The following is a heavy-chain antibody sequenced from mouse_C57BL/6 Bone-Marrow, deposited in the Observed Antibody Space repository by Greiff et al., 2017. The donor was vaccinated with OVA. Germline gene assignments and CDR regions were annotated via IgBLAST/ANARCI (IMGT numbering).Heavy chain of an antibody. J-gene: IGHJ2*01. Sequence: VQLQQSGAELARPGASVKMSCKASGYTFTSYTIHWVKQRPGQGLEWIGYIDPTSDYTNYNQKFKGKATLTADKSSSTAYMQLSSLTSEDSAVYYCTRGYYFDYWGQGTTLTVSS. V-gene: IGHV1-4*01. CDR3: TRGYYFDY. CDR2: IDPTSDYT. CDR1: GYTFTSYT.